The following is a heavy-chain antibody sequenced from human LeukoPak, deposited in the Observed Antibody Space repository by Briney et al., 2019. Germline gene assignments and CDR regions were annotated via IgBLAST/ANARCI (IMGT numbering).Heavy chain of an antibody. D-gene: IGHD5-24*01. J-gene: IGHJ4*02. V-gene: IGHV1-8*01. CDR1: GYTFTSYD. CDR3: ARDGYNRIFDY. Sequence: GASVRVSCKASGYTFTSYDINWVRQATGQGLEWMGWMSPNSGNTGYAQKFQGGVTTTRDTSISTAYMELSRLRSDDTAVYYCARDGYNRIFDYWGQGTLVTVSS. CDR2: MSPNSGNT.